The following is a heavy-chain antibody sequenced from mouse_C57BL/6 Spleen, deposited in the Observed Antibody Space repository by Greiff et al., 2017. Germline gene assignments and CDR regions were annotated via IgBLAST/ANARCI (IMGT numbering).Heavy chain of an antibody. CDR2: ISSGGDYI. CDR1: GFTFSSYA. CDR3: TRGDYGSSYEYFDV. V-gene: IGHV5-9-1*02. D-gene: IGHD1-1*01. J-gene: IGHJ1*03. Sequence: EVKVVESGEGLVKPGGSLKLSCAASGFTFSSYAMSWVRQTPEKRLEWVAYISSGGDYIYYAATVKGRFTIPRDNARNTLYLQMRILKSGDTAMYYCTRGDYGSSYEYFDVWGTGTTVTVSS.